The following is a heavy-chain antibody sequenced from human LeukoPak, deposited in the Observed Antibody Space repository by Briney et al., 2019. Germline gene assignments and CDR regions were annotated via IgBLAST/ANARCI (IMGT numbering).Heavy chain of an antibody. Sequence: ASVKVSCKASGYIFTGYFMHWVRRVPGQGPEWMGWINPNSGGTNYAQKFQGWVTMTMDTSISTAYMDLNRLTSDDTAVYYCSRGLINGHDFDYWGQGTVVTVSS. CDR3: SRGLINGHDFDY. D-gene: IGHD1-20*01. V-gene: IGHV1-2*04. J-gene: IGHJ4*02. CDR1: GYIFTGYF. CDR2: INPNSGGT.